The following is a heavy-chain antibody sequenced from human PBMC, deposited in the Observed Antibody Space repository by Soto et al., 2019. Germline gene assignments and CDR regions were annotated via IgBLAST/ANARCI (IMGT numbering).Heavy chain of an antibody. CDR1: GYTFTSYD. CDR2: MNPNSGNT. J-gene: IGHJ6*03. V-gene: IGHV1-8*01. D-gene: IGHD4-17*01. Sequence: ASVKVSCKASGYTFTSYDINWVRQATGQGLEWMGWMNPNSGNTGYAQKFQGRVTMTRNTSISTAYMELSSLRSEDTAVYYCASGVDDYGDYLSYYYYMDVWRKGTTVTVSS. CDR3: ASGVDDYGDYLSYYYYMDV.